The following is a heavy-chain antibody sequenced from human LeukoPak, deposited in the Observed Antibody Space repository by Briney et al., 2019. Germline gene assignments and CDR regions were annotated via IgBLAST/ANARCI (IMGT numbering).Heavy chain of an antibody. Sequence: SETLSLTCTVSGDSISRYYWSWIRQPPGKGLEWIGHIYNIGSTNYNPSLKSRVTISVDTSKNQFSLKLTSVTAADTAVYYCARGGRGRNWFDPWGQGTLVTVSS. D-gene: IGHD3-10*01. CDR1: GDSISRYY. CDR3: ARGGRGRNWFDP. V-gene: IGHV4-59*01. CDR2: IYNIGST. J-gene: IGHJ5*02.